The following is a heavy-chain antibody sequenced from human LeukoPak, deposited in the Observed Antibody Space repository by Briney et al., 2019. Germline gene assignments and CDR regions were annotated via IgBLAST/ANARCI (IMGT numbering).Heavy chain of an antibody. V-gene: IGHV1-8*02. J-gene: IGHJ5*02. CDR3: ARAANWHDDDWFDP. Sequence: ASVKVSCKASGYTFTSYDINWVRQATGQGLEWMGWMNPNSGNTGYAQRFQGRVTMTRNTSISTAYMELSSLRSEDTAVYYCARAANWHDDDWFDPWGQGTLVTVSS. CDR2: MNPNSGNT. CDR1: GYTFTSYD. D-gene: IGHD1-1*01.